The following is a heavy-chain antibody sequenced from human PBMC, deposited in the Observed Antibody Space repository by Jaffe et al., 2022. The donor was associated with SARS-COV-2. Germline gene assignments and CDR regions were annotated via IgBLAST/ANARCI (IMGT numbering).Heavy chain of an antibody. CDR2: IYYSGST. J-gene: IGHJ5*02. V-gene: IGHV4-39*01. Sequence: QLQLQESGPGLVKPSETLSLTCTVSGGSINTNNYYWGWIRQPPGKGLEWVGGIYYSGSTYYNPSLKSRVTIYADRSKNQFSLRVTSVIAADTAVYYCARHTDPRGGIDPWGQGVLVTVSS. CDR1: GGSINTNNYY. CDR3: ARHTDPRGGIDP.